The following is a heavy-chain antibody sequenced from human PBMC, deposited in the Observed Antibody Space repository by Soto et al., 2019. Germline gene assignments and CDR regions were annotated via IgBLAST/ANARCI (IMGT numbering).Heavy chain of an antibody. CDR1: GYTFTSYA. J-gene: IGHJ4*02. V-gene: IGHV1-3*01. CDR3: ARGGLYDFWSGYTNYGLVDY. D-gene: IGHD3-3*01. Sequence: ASVKVSCKASGYTFTSYAMHWVRQAPGQRLEWMGWINAGNGNTKYSQKFQGRVTITRDTSASTAYMELSSLRSEDTAMYYCARGGLYDFWSGYTNYGLVDYWGQGTLVTVSS. CDR2: INAGNGNT.